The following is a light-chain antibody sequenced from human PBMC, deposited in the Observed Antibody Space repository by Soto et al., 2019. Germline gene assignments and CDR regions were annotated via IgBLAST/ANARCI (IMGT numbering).Light chain of an antibody. CDR1: SSDVGSHNR. CDR2: EVN. J-gene: IGLJ3*02. CDR3: SSYTSSYTWV. Sequence: QSALTQPRSVSGSPGQSVTISCTGTSSDVGSHNRVSWYQQPPGTAPKLMIYEVNNRPSGVPGRFSGSKSGNTASLTISGLQAEDEDDYYCSSYTSSYTWVFGGGTKLTVL. V-gene: IGLV2-18*02.